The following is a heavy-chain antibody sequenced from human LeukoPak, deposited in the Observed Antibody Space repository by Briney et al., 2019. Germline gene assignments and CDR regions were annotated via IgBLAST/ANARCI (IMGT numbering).Heavy chain of an antibody. J-gene: IGHJ6*04. Sequence: GGPLRLSCAASGFSFTSYAMTWVRQAPGKGLEWVSTISHSGVSTYYADSVKGRFTISRDKSKNTLYLQMNSLRVEDTAVYYCAGRPIASGNYAGMDVWGKGTTVTVSS. CDR1: GFSFTSYA. CDR3: AGRPIASGNYAGMDV. CDR2: ISHSGVST. V-gene: IGHV3-23*01. D-gene: IGHD3-10*01.